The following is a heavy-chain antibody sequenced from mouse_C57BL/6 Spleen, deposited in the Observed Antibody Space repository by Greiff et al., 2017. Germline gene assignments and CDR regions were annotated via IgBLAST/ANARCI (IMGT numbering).Heavy chain of an antibody. CDR2: IYPRSGNT. Sequence: VQLQQSGAELARPGASVKLSCKASGYTFTSYGISWVKQRTGQGLEWIGEIYPRSGNTYYNEKFKGKATLTADQSSSTAYMELRSLTSEDAAVYFCARGYDYDGFAYWGRGTLVPVSA. CDR1: GYTFTSYG. J-gene: IGHJ3*01. CDR3: ARGYDYDGFAY. D-gene: IGHD2-4*01. V-gene: IGHV1-81*01.